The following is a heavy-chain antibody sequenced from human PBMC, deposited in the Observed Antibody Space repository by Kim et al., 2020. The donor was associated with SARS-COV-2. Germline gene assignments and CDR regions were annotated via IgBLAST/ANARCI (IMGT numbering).Heavy chain of an antibody. J-gene: IGHJ4*02. Sequence: GESLKISCKGSGYSFSDNWIGWVRQMPGKGLEWMGIIYPADSDARYNPSFDGQVTISADTSIGTAYLQWSSLKASDTAMYYCARTIDGDSGTYYFDYWGQGTLVTVSS. CDR1: GYSFSDNW. V-gene: IGHV5-51*01. CDR3: ARTIDGDSGTYYFDY. D-gene: IGHD3-10*01. CDR2: IYPADSDA.